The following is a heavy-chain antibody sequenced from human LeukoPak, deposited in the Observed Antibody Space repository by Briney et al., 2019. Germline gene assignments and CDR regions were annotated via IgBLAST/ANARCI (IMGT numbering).Heavy chain of an antibody. Sequence: SETLSLTCTVSGGSISNYYWSWIRQPPGKGLEWIGYIYYSGSTDYNPSLKSRVTISVDTSKNQFSLKLSSVTAADTAVYYCARPGLVAASSFDYWGQGTLVTVSS. CDR1: GGSISNYY. J-gene: IGHJ4*02. CDR3: ARPGLVAASSFDY. CDR2: IYYSGST. D-gene: IGHD2-15*01. V-gene: IGHV4-59*08.